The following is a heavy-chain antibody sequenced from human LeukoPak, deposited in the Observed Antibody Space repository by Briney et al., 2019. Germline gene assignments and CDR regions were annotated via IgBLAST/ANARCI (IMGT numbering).Heavy chain of an antibody. V-gene: IGHV3-15*01. CDR2: IKSKTDGGTT. CDR1: GFTFSNAW. Sequence: GGSLRLSCAASGFTFSNAWMSWVRQAPGKGLEWVGRIKSKTDGGTTDYAAPVKGRFTISRDDSKNTLYLQMNSLKTEDTAVYYCITDLFETSGFDYWGQGTLVTVSS. J-gene: IGHJ4*02. CDR3: ITDLFETSGFDY. D-gene: IGHD4-11*01.